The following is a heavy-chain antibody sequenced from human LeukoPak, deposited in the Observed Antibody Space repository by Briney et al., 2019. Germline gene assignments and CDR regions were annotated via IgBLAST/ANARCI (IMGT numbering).Heavy chain of an antibody. CDR1: GYAFTSYG. D-gene: IGHD3-22*01. CDR3: AREMYYYDSSGYYVQTPDY. V-gene: IGHV1-18*01. Sequence: ASVKVSCKASGYAFTSYGISLVRQASGQGLEWMGWISAYNGNTNYAQKLQGRVTMTTDTSTSTAYMELRSLRSDDTAVYYCAREMYYYDSSGYYVQTPDYWGQGTLVTVSS. J-gene: IGHJ4*02. CDR2: ISAYNGNT.